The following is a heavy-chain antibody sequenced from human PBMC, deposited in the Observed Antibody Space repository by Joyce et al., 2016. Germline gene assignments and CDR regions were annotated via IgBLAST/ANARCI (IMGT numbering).Heavy chain of an antibody. V-gene: IGHV4-34*01. Sequence: QVQLQEWGAGLLKPSETLSLTCAVYGGSLSGYYWSWIRQAPGMGLEWIGEVKDRGRTNYKPSRKGRATTSMDTSKNQFSLRLTTVTAADTAVYFCARARRGIILARGEMGEYLQHWGRGTVVIVSS. J-gene: IGHJ1*01. CDR3: ARARRGIILARGEMGEYLQH. D-gene: IGHD3-10*01. CDR1: GGSLSGYY. CDR2: VKDRGRT.